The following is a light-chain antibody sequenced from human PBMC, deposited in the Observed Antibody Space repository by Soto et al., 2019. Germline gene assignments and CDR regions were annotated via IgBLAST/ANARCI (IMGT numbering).Light chain of an antibody. Sequence: EIVLTQSPATLSLSPGERATLSCRASQSVSIYLAWYQQKPGQAPRLLIHDASNRATGIPARFSGRGARTDFTLAISFLEPEEFAGYYCQQRYSWYTFGQGTKREGK. CDR2: DAS. J-gene: IGKJ2*01. V-gene: IGKV3-11*01. CDR3: QQRYSWYT. CDR1: QSVSIY.